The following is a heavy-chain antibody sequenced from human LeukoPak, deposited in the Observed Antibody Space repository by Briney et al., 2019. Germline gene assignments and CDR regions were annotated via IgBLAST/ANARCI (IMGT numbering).Heavy chain of an antibody. CDR1: GYSFTSYW. V-gene: IGHV5-51*01. Sequence: GESLKISCKGSGYSFTSYWIGWVRQMPGKGLEWMGIIYPGASDTRYSPSFQGQVTISADKSISTAYLQWSSLKASDTAMYYCARLSGGYGERQGLFDYWGQGTLVTVSS. CDR3: ARLSGGYGERQGLFDY. CDR2: IYPGASDT. J-gene: IGHJ4*02. D-gene: IGHD5-12*01.